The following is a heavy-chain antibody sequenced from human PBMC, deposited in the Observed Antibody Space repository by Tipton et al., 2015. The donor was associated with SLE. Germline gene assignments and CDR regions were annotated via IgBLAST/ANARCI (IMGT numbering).Heavy chain of an antibody. CDR2: VYYTGNT. J-gene: IGHJ5*02. CDR3: RYTSARWIDAS. D-gene: IGHD6-25*01. CDR1: DGSISRGGYY. V-gene: IGHV4-31*03. Sequence: TLSLTCIFSDGSISRGGYYWSWIRQDPGKGPEWIGYVYYTGNTYYNPSTFYNPSLKSRVTISIDTSKNQSSLKLNSVTAADTAVYYCRYTSARWIDASSGQGSLVTVSS.